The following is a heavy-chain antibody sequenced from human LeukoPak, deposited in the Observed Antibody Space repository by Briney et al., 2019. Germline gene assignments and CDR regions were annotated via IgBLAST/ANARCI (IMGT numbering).Heavy chain of an antibody. CDR3: AGAYYYDSSGYYLGLDY. Sequence: SETLSLTCAVYGGSFSGYYWSWIRQPPGKGLEWIGEINHSGSTNYNPSLKSRVTISVDTSKNQFSLKLSSVTAADTAVYYCAGAYYYDSSGYYLGLDYWGQGTLVTVSS. CDR1: GGSFSGYY. D-gene: IGHD3-22*01. V-gene: IGHV4-34*01. CDR2: INHSGST. J-gene: IGHJ4*02.